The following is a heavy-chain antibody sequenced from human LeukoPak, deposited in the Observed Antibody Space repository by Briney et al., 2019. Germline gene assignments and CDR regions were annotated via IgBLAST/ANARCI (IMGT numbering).Heavy chain of an antibody. Sequence: GGSLRLSCTASGFIFGDHAMRWVRQAPGKGLEWVGFIRSKAYGGTTEYAASVKGRFTISRDDSEGTAYLQMNSLRIDDTAVYYCARGPIHLWLHNGMDVWGQGTTVIVFS. D-gene: IGHD5-18*01. J-gene: IGHJ6*02. CDR3: ARGPIHLWLHNGMDV. CDR2: IRSKAYGGTT. V-gene: IGHV3-49*04. CDR1: GFIFGDHA.